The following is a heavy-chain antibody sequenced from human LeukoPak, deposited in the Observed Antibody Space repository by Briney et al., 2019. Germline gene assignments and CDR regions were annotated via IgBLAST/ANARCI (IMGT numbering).Heavy chain of an antibody. J-gene: IGHJ4*02. CDR2: MWNDGITG. D-gene: IGHD6-19*01. CDR3: ARDGSGWSSDY. V-gene: IGHV3-33*01. Sequence: GGSLRLSCVASGFTFREYGFHWVRQAPGKGLEWVAVMWNDGITGKYADSVRGRFSVSRDNSKNTVYLQMDSLRADDTSVYYCARDGSGWSSDYWGQGTLVTVSS. CDR1: GFTFREYG.